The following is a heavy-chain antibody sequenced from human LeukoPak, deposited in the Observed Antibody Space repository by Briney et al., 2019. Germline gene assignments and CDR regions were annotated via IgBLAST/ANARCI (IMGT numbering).Heavy chain of an antibody. CDR2: IRYDGSNK. J-gene: IGHJ4*02. CDR3: ASSRGSWPDYFDY. V-gene: IGHV3-30*02. Sequence: GGSLRLSCAASGFTFSSYGMHWVRQSPGKGLEWVAFIRYDGSNKYYADSVKGRFTISRDNSKNTLYLQMNSLRAGDTAVYYCASSRGSWPDYFDYWGQGTLVTVSS. CDR1: GFTFSSYG. D-gene: IGHD6-13*01.